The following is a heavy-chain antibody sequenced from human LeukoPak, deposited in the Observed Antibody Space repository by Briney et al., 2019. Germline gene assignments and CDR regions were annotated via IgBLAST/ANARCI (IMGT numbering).Heavy chain of an antibody. Sequence: PGGSLRLSCAASGFTFSSYGMHWVRQAPGKGLEGVAVIWYDGSNKYYADSVKGRFTISRDNSKNTLYLQMNSLRAEDTAVYYCARDSAAARPWYFDYWGQGTLVTVSS. V-gene: IGHV3-33*01. CDR2: IWYDGSNK. CDR1: GFTFSSYG. CDR3: ARDSAAARPWYFDY. J-gene: IGHJ4*02. D-gene: IGHD6-6*01.